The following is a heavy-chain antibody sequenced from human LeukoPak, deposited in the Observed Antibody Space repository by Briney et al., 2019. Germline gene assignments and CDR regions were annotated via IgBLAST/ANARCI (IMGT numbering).Heavy chain of an antibody. CDR1: GLSFSSHN. Sequence: PGGSLRLSCAASGLSFSSHNMNWVRQAPGKGLEWVSHTSTSSSPMYYADSVKGRFTVSRDNAKNSLYLQMNSLRADDTAVYYCARSGIYNYGLDVWGLGTTVTVSS. CDR3: ARSGIYNYGLDV. CDR2: TSTSSSPM. V-gene: IGHV3-48*04. J-gene: IGHJ6*02. D-gene: IGHD6-25*01.